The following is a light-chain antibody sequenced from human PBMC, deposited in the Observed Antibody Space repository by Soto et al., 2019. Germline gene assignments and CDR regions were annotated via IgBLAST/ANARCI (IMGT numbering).Light chain of an antibody. CDR3: SSYTSASTLLYL. J-gene: IGLJ1*01. CDR1: SSDVGGYNY. Sequence: QSALTQPASVSGSPGQSITISCTGTSSDVGGYNYVSWYQQHPGIAPKLLIYGDTNRPSGVSPRFSGSKSGNTASLTISGLQAEAEADYHCSSYTSASTLLYLFGTGTKVTVL. V-gene: IGLV2-14*01. CDR2: GDT.